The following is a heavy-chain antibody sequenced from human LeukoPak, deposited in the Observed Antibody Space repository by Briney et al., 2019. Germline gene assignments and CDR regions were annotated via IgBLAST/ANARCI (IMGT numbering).Heavy chain of an antibody. J-gene: IGHJ6*02. V-gene: IGHV3-21*01. CDR2: ISSTSNYI. Sequence: GGSLRLSCAASGFTFSSYSMNWVRQAPGKGPEWVSSISSTSNYIYYAESVKGRFAVSRDNAKNSLYLQMSSLRADDTAVYYCARAGDILLVSYFHFYGMDVWGQGTTVIVSS. CDR3: ARAGDILLVSYFHFYGMDV. D-gene: IGHD7-27*01. CDR1: GFTFSSYS.